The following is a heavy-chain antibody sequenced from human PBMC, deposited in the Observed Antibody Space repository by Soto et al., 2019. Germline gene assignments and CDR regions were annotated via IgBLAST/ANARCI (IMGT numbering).Heavy chain of an antibody. J-gene: IGHJ6*02. D-gene: IGHD6-13*01. CDR3: ARHGGYSSSWYGYYYGMDV. Sequence: KASETLSLTCTVSGGSISSSSYYWGWIRQPPGKGLEWIGSIYYSGSTYYNPSLKSRVTISVDTSKNQFSLKLSSVTAADTAVYYCARHGGYSSSWYGYYYGMDVWGQGTTVTVSS. V-gene: IGHV4-39*01. CDR1: GGSISSSSYY. CDR2: IYYSGST.